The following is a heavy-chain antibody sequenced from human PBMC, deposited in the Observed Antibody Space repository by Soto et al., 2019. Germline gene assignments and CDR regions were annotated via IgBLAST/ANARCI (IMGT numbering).Heavy chain of an antibody. D-gene: IGHD3-10*01. J-gene: IGHJ4*02. CDR3: ADSWLPTSY. CDR2: ISPDGRTT. CDR1: GFTFRSYA. Sequence: VGSHRLSCVASGFTFRSYAVHWVRQAPGKGLVWVSRISPDGRTTTYADSVKGRFTISRDNAKSTLYLQMNSLTVEDGAVYYCADSWLPTSYWGPGTLVPVSS. V-gene: IGHV3-74*01.